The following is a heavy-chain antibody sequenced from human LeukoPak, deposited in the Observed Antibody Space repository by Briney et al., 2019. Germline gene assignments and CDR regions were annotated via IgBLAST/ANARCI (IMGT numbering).Heavy chain of an antibody. Sequence: PGGSLRLSCAASAFTFSNYGMHWVRHAPGKGLEWVAVIYSDGSNQYYADSVKGRFTISRDNSKDTLYLQMNSLRAEDTAVYYCAREPPSSDWGQGTLVTVSS. CDR3: AREPPSSD. D-gene: IGHD6-6*01. CDR1: AFTFSNYG. V-gene: IGHV3-33*01. J-gene: IGHJ4*02. CDR2: IYSDGSNQ.